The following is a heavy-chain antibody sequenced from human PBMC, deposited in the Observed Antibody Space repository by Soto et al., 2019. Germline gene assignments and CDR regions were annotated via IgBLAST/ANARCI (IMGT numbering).Heavy chain of an antibody. Sequence: ASVKVSCKASGYTFTSYAMHWVRQAPGQRLEWVGWINAGNGNTKYSQKFQGRVTITRDTSASTAYMELSSLRSEDTAVYYCARGRHEYSSSSRTSYYGMDVWGQGTTVTVSS. V-gene: IGHV1-3*01. CDR3: ARGRHEYSSSSRTSYYGMDV. J-gene: IGHJ6*02. CDR1: GYTFTSYA. D-gene: IGHD6-6*01. CDR2: INAGNGNT.